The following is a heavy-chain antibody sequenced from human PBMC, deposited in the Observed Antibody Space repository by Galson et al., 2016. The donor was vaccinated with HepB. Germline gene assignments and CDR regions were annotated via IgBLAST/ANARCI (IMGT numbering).Heavy chain of an antibody. V-gene: IGHV3-7*04. D-gene: IGHD5-18*01. CDR2: IKQEGNRE. CDR3: ARAQWILARRAAYFDH. J-gene: IGHJ4*02. CDR1: GFPFSNYW. Sequence: SLRLSCAASGFPFSNYWMNWVRQAPGKGLEWVANIKQEGNREYYADSVKGRFTVSRDNARNSLYLQMNSLRGDDTAVYYYARAQWILARRAAYFDHWGQGILVTVSS.